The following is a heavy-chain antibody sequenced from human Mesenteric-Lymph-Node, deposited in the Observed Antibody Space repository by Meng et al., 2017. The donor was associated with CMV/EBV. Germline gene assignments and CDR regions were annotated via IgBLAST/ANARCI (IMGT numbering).Heavy chain of an antibody. V-gene: IGHV3-7*01. CDR2: INEDGSVE. J-gene: IGHJ4*02. CDR3: ARDNWADY. CDR1: GFIFSSNW. D-gene: IGHD3-16*01. Sequence: GGSLRLSCEASGFIFSSNWMTWVRQTPGKGLEWVANINEDGSVEYYVDSVKGRFTISRDNAKNSVYLQMNSLRAEDTAVYYCARDNWADYWGQGTLVTVSS.